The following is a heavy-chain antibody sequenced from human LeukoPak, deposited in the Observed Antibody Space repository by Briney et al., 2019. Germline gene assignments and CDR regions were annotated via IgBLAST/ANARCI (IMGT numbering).Heavy chain of an antibody. CDR2: IGGSGGST. CDR3: AKDDAFDI. Sequence: GGSLRLSCAASGFTFSSYAMSWVRQAPGKGLEWVSGIGGSGGSTYYADSVKGRFTISRDNSKSTLYLQMNSLRAEDTALYYCAKDDAFDIWGQGTMVTVSS. V-gene: IGHV3-23*01. J-gene: IGHJ3*02. CDR1: GFTFSSYA.